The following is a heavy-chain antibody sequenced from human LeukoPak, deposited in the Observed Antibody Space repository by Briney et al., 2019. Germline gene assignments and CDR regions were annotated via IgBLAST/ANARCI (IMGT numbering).Heavy chain of an antibody. CDR3: ARDGYCSSTSCYSVDY. CDR1: GGTFSSYA. Sequence: SVKVSCKASGGTFSSYAISWVRQAPGQGLEWMGGIIPIFGTANYAQKFQGRVTITADESTSTAYMELSSLRSEDTAVYYCARDGYCSSTSCYSVDYWGQGTLVTVSS. D-gene: IGHD2-2*01. V-gene: IGHV1-69*13. J-gene: IGHJ4*02. CDR2: IIPIFGTA.